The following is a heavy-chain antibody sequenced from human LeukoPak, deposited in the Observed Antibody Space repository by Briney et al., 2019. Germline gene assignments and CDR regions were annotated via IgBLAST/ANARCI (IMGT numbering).Heavy chain of an antibody. Sequence: GGSLRLSCAASGFTFTTYAMHWVRQPTGKGLEWVSGIGTAGDTYYPDSVKGRFTISRENARNSLYLQMNSLRAGDTAVYYCARVERGGNNYDFWGQGTLVTVSS. J-gene: IGHJ4*02. V-gene: IGHV3-13*01. CDR2: IGTAGDT. D-gene: IGHD3-10*01. CDR1: GFTFTTYA. CDR3: ARVERGGNNYDF.